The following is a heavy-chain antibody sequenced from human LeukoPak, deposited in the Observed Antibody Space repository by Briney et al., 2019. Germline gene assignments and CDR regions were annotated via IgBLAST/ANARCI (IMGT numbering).Heavy chain of an antibody. CDR3: AKATPFDY. CDR2: ISYDGSNK. CDR1: GFTVSSNY. V-gene: IGHV3-30*18. Sequence: GGSLRLSCAASGFTVSSNYMSWVRQAPGKGLEWVAVISYDGSNKYYADSVKGRFTISRDNSKNTLYLQMNSLRAEDTAVYYCAKATPFDYWGQGTLVTVSS. J-gene: IGHJ4*02.